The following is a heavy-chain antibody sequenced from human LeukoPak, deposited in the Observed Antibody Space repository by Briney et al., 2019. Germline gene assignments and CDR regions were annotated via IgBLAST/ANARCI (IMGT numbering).Heavy chain of an antibody. Sequence: GGSLRLSCAAASGFTFSTYWMSWVRQAPGKGLMYISRNNGDGSTTNYADVVKGRFTMSRDNVKNTLYLQMNSLRVEDTAVYYCARDPRNVGLAPWGQGTLVTVSS. V-gene: IGHV3-74*01. CDR2: NNGDGSTT. CDR3: ARDPRNVGLAP. D-gene: IGHD2-15*01. J-gene: IGHJ5*02. CDR1: GFTFSTYW.